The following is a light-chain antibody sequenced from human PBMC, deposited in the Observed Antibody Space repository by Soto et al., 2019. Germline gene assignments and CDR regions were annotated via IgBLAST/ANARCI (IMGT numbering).Light chain of an antibody. Sequence: DIQMTQSPSSLSASVGDRVTINCRASQSISTFLNWYQQKPGQAPKVLISAASTLQSGVPSRFSGRGSGTDFTLTISSLQPEDFVTYYCQQSDSTPYTFGQGTTLETK. V-gene: IGKV1-39*01. CDR1: QSISTF. CDR3: QQSDSTPYT. CDR2: AAS. J-gene: IGKJ2*01.